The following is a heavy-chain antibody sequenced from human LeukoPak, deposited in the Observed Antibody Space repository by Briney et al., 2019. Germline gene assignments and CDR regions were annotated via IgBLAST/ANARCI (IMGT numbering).Heavy chain of an antibody. Sequence: ASVKVSCKASGYTFTGYYMHWMRQAPGQGLEWMGWINPNSGGTNYAQKFQGWVTMTRDTSISTAYMELSGLRSDDTAVYYCARGFRLSAIEDWFDPWGQGTLVTVSS. CDR1: GYTFTGYY. V-gene: IGHV1-2*04. CDR2: INPNSGGT. CDR3: ARGFRLSAIEDWFDP. D-gene: IGHD2-2*02. J-gene: IGHJ5*02.